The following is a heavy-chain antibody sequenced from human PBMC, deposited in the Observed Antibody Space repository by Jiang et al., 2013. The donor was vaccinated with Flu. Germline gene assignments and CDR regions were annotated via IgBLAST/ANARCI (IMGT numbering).Heavy chain of an antibody. Sequence: EVRSLGVSEGSCKASGYTFTSYAMHWVRQAPGQRLEWMGWINAGNGNTKYSQMFQGRVTITRDTSASTAYMELSSLRSEDTAVYYCAATYYYGSGKLNYYYGMDVWGQGTTVTVSS. CDR1: GYTFTSYA. J-gene: IGHJ6*02. V-gene: IGHV1-3*01. CDR3: AATYYYGSGKLNYYYGMDV. D-gene: IGHD3-10*01. CDR2: INAGNGNT.